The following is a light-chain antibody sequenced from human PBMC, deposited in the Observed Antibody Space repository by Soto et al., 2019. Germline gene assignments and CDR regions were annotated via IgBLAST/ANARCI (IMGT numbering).Light chain of an antibody. CDR1: QSVTSNH. J-gene: IGKJ1*01. V-gene: IGKV3-20*01. CDR2: GTS. CDR3: QYYGSPSWT. Sequence: EIVLTQSPGTLSLSPGERATLSCRASQSVTSNHLAWYQQRPGQAPRLLIFGTSSRATGIPDKFSGSGSGTDFTLTISKLEPDDFAEYYCQYYGSPSWTFGHGTKVDIK.